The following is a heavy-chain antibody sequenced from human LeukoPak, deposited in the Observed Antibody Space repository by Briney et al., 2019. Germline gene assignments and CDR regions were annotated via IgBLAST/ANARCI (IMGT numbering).Heavy chain of an antibody. CDR3: ARALFYGDYAEYFQH. D-gene: IGHD4-17*01. J-gene: IGHJ1*01. Sequence: ASVKVSCKASGYTFTGYYMHWVRQAPGQGLEWMGWIKPNSGGTNYAQKFQGRVTMTRDTSISTAYMELMRLRSDDTAAYYCARALFYGDYAEYFQHWGQGTLVTVSS. CDR2: IKPNSGGT. V-gene: IGHV1-2*02. CDR1: GYTFTGYY.